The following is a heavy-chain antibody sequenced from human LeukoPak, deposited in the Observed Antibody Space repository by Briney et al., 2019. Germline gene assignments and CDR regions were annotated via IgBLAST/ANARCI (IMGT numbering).Heavy chain of an antibody. D-gene: IGHD3-10*01. J-gene: IGHJ6*03. V-gene: IGHV1-8*01. CDR3: ARGSADYYGSGSYPLGYHYYMDV. CDR1: GCTFTSYD. Sequence: GASVKVSCKASGCTFTSYDINWVRQATGQGLEWMGWMNPNSGNTGYAQKFQGRVTMTRNTSISTAYMELSSLRSEDTAVYYCARGSADYYGSGSYPLGYHYYMDVWGKGTTVTISS. CDR2: MNPNSGNT.